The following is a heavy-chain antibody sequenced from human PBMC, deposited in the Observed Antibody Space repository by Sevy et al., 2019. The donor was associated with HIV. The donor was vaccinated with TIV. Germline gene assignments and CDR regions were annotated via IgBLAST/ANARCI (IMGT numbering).Heavy chain of an antibody. V-gene: IGHV1-69*13. CDR1: GGTFSSYA. CDR3: ARERGGSYYHYYYYYGMDV. J-gene: IGHJ6*02. D-gene: IGHD1-26*01. Sequence: ASVKVSCKASGGTFSSYAISWVRQAPGQGLEWMGGIIPIFGTANYAQKFQGRVTITADESTSTAYMELSSLRSEDTAVYYCARERGGSYYHYYYYYGMDVWGQGTMVTVSS. CDR2: IIPIFGTA.